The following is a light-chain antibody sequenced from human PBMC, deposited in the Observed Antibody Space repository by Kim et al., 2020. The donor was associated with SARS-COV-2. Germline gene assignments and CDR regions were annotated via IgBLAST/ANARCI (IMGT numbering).Light chain of an antibody. Sequence: AIRVTHSPSSLSASVGDSVTITCRASQDIGSELGWYLQKPGKAPQLLIRGASNVHSGVPSRFSGSGFGTEFTLTISSLQPEDFATYFCLQDWSYPLTFGQGTRLEIK. CDR3: LQDWSYPLT. J-gene: IGKJ5*01. CDR1: QDIGSE. V-gene: IGKV1-6*01. CDR2: GAS.